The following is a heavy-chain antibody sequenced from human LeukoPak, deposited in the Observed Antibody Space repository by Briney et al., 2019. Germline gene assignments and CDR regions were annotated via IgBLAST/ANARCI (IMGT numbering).Heavy chain of an antibody. D-gene: IGHD3-22*01. CDR3: AKDIGDYDSSGYDH. CDR2: ISWNSGSI. CDR1: GFTFDDYA. Sequence: GGSLRLSCAASGFTFDDYAMHWVRQAPGKGLEWVSGISWNSGSIGCADSVKGRFTISRDNAKNSLYLQMNSLRAEDTALYYCAKDIGDYDSSGYDHWGQGTLVTVSS. J-gene: IGHJ4*02. V-gene: IGHV3-9*01.